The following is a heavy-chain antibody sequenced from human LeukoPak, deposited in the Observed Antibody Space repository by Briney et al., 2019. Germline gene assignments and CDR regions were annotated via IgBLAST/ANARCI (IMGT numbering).Heavy chain of an antibody. CDR3: AKGGRGYSGYGRVDY. V-gene: IGHV3-53*01. D-gene: IGHD5-12*01. CDR1: GFTVSSNY. J-gene: IGHJ4*02. Sequence: PGGSLRLSCAASGFTVSSNYMTWVRQAPGKGLEWVSVIHKNAITYYADTVKGRFTISRDNSKNTLHLQMNSLRAEDTAVYYCAKGGRGYSGYGRVDYWGQGTLVTVSS. CDR2: IHKNAIT.